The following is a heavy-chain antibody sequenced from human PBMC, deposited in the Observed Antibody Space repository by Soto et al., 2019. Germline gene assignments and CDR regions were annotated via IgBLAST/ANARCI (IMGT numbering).Heavy chain of an antibody. V-gene: IGHV4-39*01. CDR1: GGSISSSSYY. CDR3: VCCQNRYSGSYSGYYYYGMDV. D-gene: IGHD1-26*01. CDR2: IYYSGST. J-gene: IGHJ6*02. Sequence: SETLSLTCTVSGGSISSSSYYWGWIRQPPGKGLEWIGSIYYSGSTYYNPSLKSRVTISVDTSKNQFSLKLSSVTAADTAVYYCVCCQNRYSGSYSGYYYYGMDVWGQGTTVTVSS.